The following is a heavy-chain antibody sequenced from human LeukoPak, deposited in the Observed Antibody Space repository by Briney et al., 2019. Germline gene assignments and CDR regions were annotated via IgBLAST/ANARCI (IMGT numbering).Heavy chain of an antibody. CDR1: GGTFSSYA. V-gene: IGHV1-69*01. D-gene: IGHD2-8*01. CDR2: IIPIFGTA. J-gene: IGHJ6*03. CDR3: ARDNGSSYYYCYMDV. Sequence: ASVKVSCKASGGTFSSYAISWVRQAPGQGLEWMGGIIPIFGTANYAQKFQGRVTITADESTSTAYMELSSLRSEDTAVYYCARDNGSSYYYCYMDVWGKGTTVTVSS.